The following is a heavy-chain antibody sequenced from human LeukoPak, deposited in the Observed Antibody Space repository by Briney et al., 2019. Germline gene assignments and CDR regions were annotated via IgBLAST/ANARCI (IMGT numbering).Heavy chain of an antibody. CDR2: INHSGST. V-gene: IGHV4-34*01. CDR3: ARNGYSSSRSYYYYGMDV. D-gene: IGHD6-13*01. J-gene: IGHJ6*02. Sequence: SETLSLTCAVYGGSLSGYYWSWIRQPPGKGLEWIGEINHSGSTNYNPSLKSRVTISVDTSKNQFSLKLSSVTAADTAVYYCARNGYSSSRSYYYYGMDVWGQGTTVTVSS. CDR1: GGSLSGYY.